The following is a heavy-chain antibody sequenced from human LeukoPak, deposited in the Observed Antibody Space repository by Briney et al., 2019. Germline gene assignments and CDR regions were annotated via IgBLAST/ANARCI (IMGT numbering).Heavy chain of an antibody. J-gene: IGHJ4*02. D-gene: IGHD6-13*01. CDR2: ISGSGGST. CDR1: GFTFSSYA. V-gene: IGHV3-23*01. Sequence: GGSLRLSCAASGFTFSSYAMSWIRQAPGKGLEWVSAISGSGGSTYYADSVKGRFTISRDNAKNSLYLQMNSLRAEDTAVYYCARHYSSSWYAIGNDYWGQGTLVTVSS. CDR3: ARHYSSSWYAIGNDY.